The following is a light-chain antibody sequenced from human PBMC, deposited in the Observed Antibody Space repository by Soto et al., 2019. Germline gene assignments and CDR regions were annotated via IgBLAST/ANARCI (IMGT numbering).Light chain of an antibody. J-gene: IGLJ1*01. CDR1: SSDVGSYNL. V-gene: IGLV2-23*01. Sequence: QSVLTQPASVSGSPGQSITISCTGTSSDVGSYNLVSWYQQHPGKAPKLMIYEGSKRPSGVSNRFSGSKSGNTASLTISGLQAEDEADYYCCSYAGSISRVFXTGTKVTVL. CDR2: EGS. CDR3: CSYAGSISRV.